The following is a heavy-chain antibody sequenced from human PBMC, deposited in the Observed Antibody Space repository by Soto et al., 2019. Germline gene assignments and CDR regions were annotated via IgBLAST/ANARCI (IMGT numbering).Heavy chain of an antibody. CDR3: ATWVDCSGGSCYSFAGGGNWFDP. CDR1: GYTLTELS. D-gene: IGHD2-15*01. J-gene: IGHJ5*02. V-gene: IGHV1-24*01. Sequence: ASVKVSCKVSGYTLTELSMHWVRQAPGKGLEWMGGFDPEDGETIYAQKFQGRVTMTEDTTTDTGYMELSSRRSEDTAVYYCATWVDCSGGSCYSFAGGGNWFDPWGQGTLVTVSS. CDR2: FDPEDGET.